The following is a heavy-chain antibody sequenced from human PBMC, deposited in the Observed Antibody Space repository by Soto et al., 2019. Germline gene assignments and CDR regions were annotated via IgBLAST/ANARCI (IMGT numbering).Heavy chain of an antibody. Sequence: GVSLRLSCAASGFTFSSYAMSWVRQAPGKGLEWVSAISGSGGSTYYADSVKGRFTISRDNSKNTLYLQMNSLRAEDTAVYYCAREPPFSSTTGGGFDTWGQGTMVTVPS. D-gene: IGHD2-2*01. CDR3: AREPPFSSTTGGGFDT. V-gene: IGHV3-23*01. CDR1: GFTFSSYA. CDR2: ISGSGGST. J-gene: IGHJ5*02.